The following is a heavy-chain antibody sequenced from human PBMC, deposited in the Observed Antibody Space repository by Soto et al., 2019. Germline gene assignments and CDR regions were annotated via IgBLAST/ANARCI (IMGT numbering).Heavy chain of an antibody. Sequence: QLQLQESGPGLVKPSETLSLTCTVSGGSISSSSYYWGWIRQPPGKGLEWIGSIYYSGSTYYNPSHKSRVTISVDTSKNQFSLKLSSVTAADTAVYYCARPHLGYYDFWSGYTPYAFDIWGQGTMVTVSS. J-gene: IGHJ3*02. CDR2: IYYSGST. CDR3: ARPHLGYYDFWSGYTPYAFDI. V-gene: IGHV4-39*01. D-gene: IGHD3-3*01. CDR1: GGSISSSSYY.